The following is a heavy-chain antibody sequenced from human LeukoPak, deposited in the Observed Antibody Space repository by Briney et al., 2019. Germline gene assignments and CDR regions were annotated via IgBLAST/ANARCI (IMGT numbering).Heavy chain of an antibody. V-gene: IGHV3-23*01. CDR2: ISGSGGST. J-gene: IGHJ3*02. CDR1: GFTFSSYA. CDR3: VKDRGDSGIPDAFDI. D-gene: IGHD1-14*01. Sequence: GGSLRLSCAASGFTFSSYAMSWVRQAPGKGLEWVSAISGSGGSTYYADSVRGRFTISRDNSKNTLYLQMNSLRAEDTAVYYCVKDRGDSGIPDAFDIWGQGTMVTVSS.